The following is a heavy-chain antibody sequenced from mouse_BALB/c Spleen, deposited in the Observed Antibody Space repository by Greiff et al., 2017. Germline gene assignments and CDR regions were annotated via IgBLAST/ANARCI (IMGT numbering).Heavy chain of an antibody. J-gene: IGHJ2*01. CDR1: GFTFSSYA. Sequence: EVHLVESGGGLVKPGGSLKLSCAASGFTFSSYAMSWVRQTPEKRLEWVATISSGGSYTYYPDSVKGRFTISRDNAKNTLYLQMSSLRSEDTAMYYCARHDDYDVDYWGQGTTLTVSS. CDR3: ARHDDYDVDY. V-gene: IGHV5-9-3*01. CDR2: ISSGGSYT. D-gene: IGHD2-4*01.